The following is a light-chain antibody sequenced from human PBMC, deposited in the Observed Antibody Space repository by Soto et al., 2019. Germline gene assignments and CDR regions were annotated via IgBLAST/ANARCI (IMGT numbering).Light chain of an antibody. Sequence: QSALTQPPSASGSTGQSVTISCTGPRSDVGGYNFVSCYQQHPGKAPKLMIYEVSERPSGVPDRFSGSKSGNTASLTVSGLQTEDEADYYCSSFAGSNIVVFGGGTKLTVL. V-gene: IGLV2-8*01. J-gene: IGLJ2*01. CDR3: SSFAGSNIVV. CDR1: RSDVGGYNF. CDR2: EVS.